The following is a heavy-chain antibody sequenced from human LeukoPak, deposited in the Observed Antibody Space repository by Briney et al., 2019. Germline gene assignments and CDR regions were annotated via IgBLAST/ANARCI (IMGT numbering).Heavy chain of an antibody. Sequence: GGSLRLSCAASGFTFSSYAMSWVRQAPGKGLEWVSAISGSGGSTYYADSVKGRFTISRDNSKNTLYLQMNSMRAEDTAVYYCAKDVRPAQNYFDYWGQGTLVTVSS. J-gene: IGHJ4*02. CDR1: GFTFSSYA. CDR2: ISGSGGST. V-gene: IGHV3-23*01. CDR3: AKDVRPAQNYFDY.